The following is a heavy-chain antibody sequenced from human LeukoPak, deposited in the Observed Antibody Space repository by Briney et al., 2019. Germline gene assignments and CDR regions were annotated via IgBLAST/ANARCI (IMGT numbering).Heavy chain of an antibody. CDR3: ARDLLADYGDYVLNWYFDL. Sequence: PSETLSLTCTVSGHSISNYYWRWIRQPAGKGLGWIGRIDISGSTNNNPSLKRRVSMSVDTSKDQFSLNLSSVTAADTAVYYCARDLLADYGDYVLNWYFDLWGRGTLVTASS. V-gene: IGHV4-4*07. D-gene: IGHD4-17*01. J-gene: IGHJ2*01. CDR2: IDISGST. CDR1: GHSISNYY.